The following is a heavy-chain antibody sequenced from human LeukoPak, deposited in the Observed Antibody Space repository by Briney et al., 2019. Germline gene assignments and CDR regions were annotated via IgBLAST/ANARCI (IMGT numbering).Heavy chain of an antibody. CDR3: ARDQDPGAFDI. Sequence: ASVKVSCKASSYTLTNYGISWVRQAPGQGLEWMGWISAYNGNTNYAQDLQGRVTMTTDTSTNTAYMELRSLRSDDTAVYYCARDQDPGAFDIWGQGTMVTVSS. CDR2: ISAYNGNT. V-gene: IGHV1-18*01. CDR1: SYTLTNYG. J-gene: IGHJ3*02.